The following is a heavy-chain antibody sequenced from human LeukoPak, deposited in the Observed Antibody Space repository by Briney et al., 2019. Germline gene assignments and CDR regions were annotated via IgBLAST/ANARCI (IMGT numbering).Heavy chain of an antibody. V-gene: IGHV3-53*01. D-gene: IGHD1-26*01. CDR2: IYSSGST. J-gene: IGHJ4*02. CDR3: ASAPSGSNGY. CDR1: GFTDSSDY. Sequence: GGSLRLSCAASGFTDSSDYLRWVRQAPGKGLEWVAVIYSSGSTYYADSVKGRFTTSRDNSKNTLYLQLNSLRVDDTAVYYCASAPSGSNGYWGQETLVTVSS.